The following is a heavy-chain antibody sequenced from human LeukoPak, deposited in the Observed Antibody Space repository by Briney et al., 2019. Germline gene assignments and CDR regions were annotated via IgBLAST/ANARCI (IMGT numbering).Heavy chain of an antibody. CDR2: IYYIRNT. D-gene: IGHD1-26*01. Sequence: NPSETLSLTCTVSGASVGSAGYYWSWIQQPPGGGLEWIGYIYYIRNTNYNPSLKSRVTMSLDPSKNQFSLKLNSVTAADTAVYYCARTQSQSGTYRYYFGYWGQGTLVTVSS. CDR1: GASVGSAGYY. CDR3: ARTQSQSGTYRYYFGY. V-gene: IGHV4-61*08. J-gene: IGHJ4*02.